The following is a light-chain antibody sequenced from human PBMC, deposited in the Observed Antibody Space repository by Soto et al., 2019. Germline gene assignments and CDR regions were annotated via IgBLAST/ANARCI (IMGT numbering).Light chain of an antibody. CDR2: RAS. J-gene: IGKJ2*01. Sequence: EIVMTQSPATLSVSPGGSATLSCRASQHVSSNFAWYRQKPGQAHTLLIYRASTRATGIPARFSGSGSGTEFTLTISSLRSEDFAVYYCQQYNNWPYTFGQGTKLEIK. CDR1: QHVSSN. V-gene: IGKV3-15*01. CDR3: QQYNNWPYT.